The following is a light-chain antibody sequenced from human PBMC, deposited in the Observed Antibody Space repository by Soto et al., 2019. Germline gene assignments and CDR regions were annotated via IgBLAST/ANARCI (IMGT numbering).Light chain of an antibody. V-gene: IGKV1-5*03. CDR1: QSISSW. CDR3: QHYYSYPYT. CDR2: QAS. Sequence: DIQMTQSPSTLSASIRDRVTITCRASQSISSWLAWYQQKPGKAPKLLIYQASRLESGVPSRFSGSASGTESTLTISSLQPDDFATYYCQHYYSYPYTFGQGTKLEIK. J-gene: IGKJ2*01.